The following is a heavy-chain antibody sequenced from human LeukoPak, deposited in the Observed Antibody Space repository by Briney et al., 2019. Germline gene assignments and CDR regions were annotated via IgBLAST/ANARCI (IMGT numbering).Heavy chain of an antibody. V-gene: IGHV4-38-2*01. CDR1: GYSISSGYY. Sequence: SETLSLTCAVSGYSISSGYYWGWIRQSPEKGLEWIGSFYHSGSTYYNPSLKRRVTISIDTSKNQFSLKLSSVTAADTAIYYCARGRTRLVRGVIRALDYWGQGTLVTVSS. CDR3: ARGRTRLVRGVIRALDY. CDR2: FYHSGST. D-gene: IGHD3-10*01. J-gene: IGHJ4*02.